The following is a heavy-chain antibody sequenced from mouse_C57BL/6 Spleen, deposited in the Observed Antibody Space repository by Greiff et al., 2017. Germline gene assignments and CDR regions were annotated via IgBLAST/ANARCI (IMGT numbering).Heavy chain of an antibody. D-gene: IGHD4-1*01. Sequence: VMLVEPGAELARPGASVKLSCKASGYTFTSYGISWVKQRTGQGLEWIGEIYPRSGNTYYNEKFKGKATLTADKSSSTAYMELRSLTSEDSAVYVCARSPLTGTKYAMDYWGQGTSVTVSS. CDR3: ARSPLTGTKYAMDY. V-gene: IGHV1-81*01. J-gene: IGHJ4*01. CDR1: GYTFTSYG. CDR2: IYPRSGNT.